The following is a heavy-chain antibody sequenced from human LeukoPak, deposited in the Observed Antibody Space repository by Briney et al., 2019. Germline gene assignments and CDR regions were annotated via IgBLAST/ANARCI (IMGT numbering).Heavy chain of an antibody. CDR3: ATSTPTNSGYDPKVLGY. Sequence: SETLSLTCTVSGDSIRTYYWSWIRQSPGKGLEWIGYIYYSGSTNYNPSLKSRVIISGDRSKNQFSLKLSSVTAADTAVYYCATSTPTNSGYDPKVLGYWGQGTLVAVSS. J-gene: IGHJ4*02. V-gene: IGHV4-59*01. D-gene: IGHD5-12*01. CDR2: IYYSGST. CDR1: GDSIRTYY.